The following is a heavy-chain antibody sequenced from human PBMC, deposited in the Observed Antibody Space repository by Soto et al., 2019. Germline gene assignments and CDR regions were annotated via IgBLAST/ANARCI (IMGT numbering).Heavy chain of an antibody. V-gene: IGHV1-18*01. Sequence: QVQLVQSGAEVKKPGASVKVSCKASGYTFTSYGISWVRQAPGQGLEWMGWISAYNGNTNYAQKLXXRXPXXTDTPTSTAYMELRSLRSDDTAVYYCARAPYSHDYWGQGTLVTVSS. J-gene: IGHJ4*02. CDR3: ARAPYSHDY. CDR1: GYTFTSYG. D-gene: IGHD6-13*01. CDR2: ISAYNGNT.